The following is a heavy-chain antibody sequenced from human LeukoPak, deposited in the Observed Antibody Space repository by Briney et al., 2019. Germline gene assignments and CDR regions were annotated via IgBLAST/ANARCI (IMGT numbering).Heavy chain of an antibody. CDR3: AGGGFSGFDR. D-gene: IGHD4-23*01. CDR1: EVTFYTYW. Sequence: GGSLRLSCAASEVTFYTYWMHWVREAPGKGPLWVSRVNSDMTSTSYADSVKGRFTVSRDNAKNSLYLQMDSLRVEDTAIYYCAGGGFSGFDRWGQGILVTVSS. CDR2: VNSDMTST. J-gene: IGHJ4*02. V-gene: IGHV3-74*01.